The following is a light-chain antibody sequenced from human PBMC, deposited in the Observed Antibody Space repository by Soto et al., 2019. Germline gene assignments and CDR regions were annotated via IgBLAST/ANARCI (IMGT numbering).Light chain of an antibody. J-gene: IGKJ1*01. CDR3: QQYCSTPRT. Sequence: DIVMTQSPDSLAVSLGERATINCKSSQRALYTSNNTNYLAWYQQKPVQPPKLLIYWASPRESGVPDRFSGSGSGTDITITVGSVEAEDVAVYYCQQYCSTPRTFGQGTKVEIK. V-gene: IGKV4-1*01. CDR1: QRALYTSNNTNY. CDR2: WAS.